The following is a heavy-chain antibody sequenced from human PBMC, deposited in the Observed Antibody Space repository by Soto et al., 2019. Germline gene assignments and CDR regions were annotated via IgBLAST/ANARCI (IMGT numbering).Heavy chain of an antibody. CDR2: IYPGDSDT. CDR1: GYSFTSYW. Sequence: PGESLKISCKGSGYSFTSYWIGWVRQMPGKGLEWMGIIYPGDSDTRYSPSFQGQVTISADKSISTAYLQWSSLKASDTAMYYCASSEWPKSYYMDVWGKGTTVTVSS. D-gene: IGHD3-3*01. J-gene: IGHJ6*03. V-gene: IGHV5-51*01. CDR3: ASSEWPKSYYMDV.